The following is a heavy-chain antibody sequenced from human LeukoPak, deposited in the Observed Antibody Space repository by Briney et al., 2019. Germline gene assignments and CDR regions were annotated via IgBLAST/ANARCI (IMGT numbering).Heavy chain of an antibody. V-gene: IGHV1-2*02. Sequence: ASVKVSCKASGYTFTGYYMHWVRQASGQGLEWMGWINPNSGGTNYAQKFQGRVTMTRDTSISTAYMELSRLRSDDTAVYYCARDRGSHDAFDIWGQGTMVTVSS. CDR2: INPNSGGT. CDR3: ARDRGSHDAFDI. CDR1: GYTFTGYY. J-gene: IGHJ3*02.